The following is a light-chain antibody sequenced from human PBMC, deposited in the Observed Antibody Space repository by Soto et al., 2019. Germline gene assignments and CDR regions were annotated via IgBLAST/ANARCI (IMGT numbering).Light chain of an antibody. CDR2: DAS. CDR1: HSINRSR. J-gene: IGKJ2*01. Sequence: ETVLTQSPGTLSLSPGERATLSCRASHSINRSRLVWYQQKPGQAPRLLIYDASTRATGIPYRFSGSGSGTDFALTISKLEPEDFAVYYCQLYGSSATFGQGTKVDIK. V-gene: IGKV3-20*01. CDR3: QLYGSSAT.